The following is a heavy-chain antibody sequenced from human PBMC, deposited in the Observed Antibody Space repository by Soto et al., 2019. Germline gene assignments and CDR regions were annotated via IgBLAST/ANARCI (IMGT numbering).Heavy chain of an antibody. CDR2: INHSGST. J-gene: IGHJ6*02. CDR3: ARAGYCSSTSCEAPYYYYGMAV. CDR1: GGSFSGYY. D-gene: IGHD2-2*01. V-gene: IGHV4-34*01. Sequence: SETLSLTCSVYGGSFSGYYWSWIRQPPGKGLEWIGEINHSGSTNYNPSLKSRVTISVDTSKNQFSLKLSSVTAADTAVYYCARAGYCSSTSCEAPYYYYGMAVWGQGTTVTVSS.